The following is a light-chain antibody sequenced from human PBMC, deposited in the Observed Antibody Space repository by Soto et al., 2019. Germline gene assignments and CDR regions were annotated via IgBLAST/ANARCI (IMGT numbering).Light chain of an antibody. CDR2: GAS. Sequence: DIPLTHSPSTLSASVLYIVTITCRSSQRIATWLAWYQHQPGSAPKLLIYGASTLQSGVPSRFSGSGSGAEFTLTIDNLQPEDFATYYCKQYHLYWKFGPGTKVDIK. CDR1: QRIATW. V-gene: IGKV1-5*01. CDR3: KQYHLYWK. J-gene: IGKJ3*01.